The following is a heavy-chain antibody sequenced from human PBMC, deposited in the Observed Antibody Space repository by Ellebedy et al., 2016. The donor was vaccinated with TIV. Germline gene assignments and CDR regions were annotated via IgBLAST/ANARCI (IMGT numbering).Heavy chain of an antibody. CDR2: INQDGSQK. D-gene: IGHD4-17*01. V-gene: IGHV3-7*01. Sequence: GGSLRLSCAASGFSYSYYWMGWVRQAPGKGLEWLANINQDGSQKYYVDSVKGRFTISRDNAKKSLFLQMNSLRAEDTALYYCATDGSYGDYRSPTHAFEMWGQGTMVTVSS. CDR3: ATDGSYGDYRSPTHAFEM. CDR1: GFSYSYYW. J-gene: IGHJ3*02.